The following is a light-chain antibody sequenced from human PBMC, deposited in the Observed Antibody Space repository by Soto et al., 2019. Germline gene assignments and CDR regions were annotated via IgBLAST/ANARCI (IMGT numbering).Light chain of an antibody. Sequence: DMQMTQSPSTLSASVGDRVTITCRASQSISSWLAWYQQKPGKAPKLLIYKASSLESGVPSRFSGSGSGTEFILTISSLQPDDFAIYYCQQYNSDWTFGQGTKVEIK. V-gene: IGKV1-5*03. J-gene: IGKJ1*01. CDR3: QQYNSDWT. CDR2: KAS. CDR1: QSISSW.